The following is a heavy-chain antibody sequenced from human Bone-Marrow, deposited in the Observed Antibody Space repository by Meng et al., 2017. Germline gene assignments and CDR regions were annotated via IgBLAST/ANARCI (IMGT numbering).Heavy chain of an antibody. CDR1: GGSISRGDYY. CDR3: AREGRSHQVGVSVY. J-gene: IGHJ4*02. V-gene: IGHV4-30-4*01. D-gene: IGHD2-21*01. Sequence: QVQLQESGPGLVKPSTTLSLTCTVSGGSISRGDYYWSWIRQHPGKGLEWVGHIYNSGSTYYNPSLKSRVTISVDTSKNQFSLKLRFVTAADTAVYYCAREGRSHQVGVSVYWGQGNLVTVSS. CDR2: IYNSGST.